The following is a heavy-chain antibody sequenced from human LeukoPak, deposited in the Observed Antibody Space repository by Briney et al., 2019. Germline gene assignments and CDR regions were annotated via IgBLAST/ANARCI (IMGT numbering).Heavy chain of an antibody. CDR2: INTNTGET. CDR3: ARDYDS. V-gene: IGHV1-2*02. J-gene: IGHJ5*01. Sequence: ASVKVSCKASGYIFTNYNLHWVRQAPGQGLEYMGWINTNTGETKYAQKFQGTVTMTRDTSISIAYMEVDRLTSDDTAMFYCARDYDSWGQGTLVTVSS. CDR1: GYIFTNYN.